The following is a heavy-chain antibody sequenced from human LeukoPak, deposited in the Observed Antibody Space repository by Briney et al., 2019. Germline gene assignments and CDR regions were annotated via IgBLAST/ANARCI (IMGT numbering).Heavy chain of an antibody. D-gene: IGHD3-16*01. CDR1: GYSFTSYW. Sequence: GESLKISCKGSGYSFTSYWIAWVRQMPGKGLEWMGIVYPGDSDTRYSPSFHGQVTFSADKSISTAYLQWSTLKAPDTAIYYCARQDRGGDYYYYGLDVWGQGTTVTVSS. CDR2: VYPGDSDT. CDR3: ARQDRGGDYYYYGLDV. J-gene: IGHJ6*02. V-gene: IGHV5-51*01.